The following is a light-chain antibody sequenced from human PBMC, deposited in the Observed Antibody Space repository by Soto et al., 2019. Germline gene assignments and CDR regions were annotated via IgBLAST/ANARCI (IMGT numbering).Light chain of an antibody. V-gene: IGKV3-20*01. Sequence: EIVLTQSPGTLSLSPGERATLSCRASHSVISTYLAWYQHKPGQAPRLLIYAAASRATGIPDRFSGSGSGTAFTLTISRLEPEDFAVYYCQQYGSSPWTFGQGTKVEIK. CDR2: AAA. CDR1: HSVISTY. J-gene: IGKJ1*01. CDR3: QQYGSSPWT.